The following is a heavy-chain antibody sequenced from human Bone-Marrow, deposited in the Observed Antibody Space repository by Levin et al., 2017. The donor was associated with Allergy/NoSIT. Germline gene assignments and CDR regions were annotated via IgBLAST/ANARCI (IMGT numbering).Heavy chain of an antibody. Sequence: GASVKVSCAASGFTFSSYWMHWVRQAPGKGLVWVSRTNSDGSSISYADSVKGRFTISRDNAKNTLYLQMNSLRAEDTAVYYCARVGAVAGRGIDYWGQGTLVTVSS. CDR2: TNSDGSSI. J-gene: IGHJ4*02. D-gene: IGHD6-19*01. CDR3: ARVGAVAGRGIDY. CDR1: GFTFSSYW. V-gene: IGHV3-74*01.